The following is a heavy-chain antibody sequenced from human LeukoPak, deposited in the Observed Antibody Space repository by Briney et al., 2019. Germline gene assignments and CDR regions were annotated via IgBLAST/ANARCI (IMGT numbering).Heavy chain of an antibody. D-gene: IGHD6-19*01. CDR1: GFTLSSFN. V-gene: IGHV3-48*02. CDR2: IRSRGSSI. CDR3: ETTYNSGWYFDY. J-gene: IGHJ4*02. Sequence: GGSLRLSCVTSGFTLSSFNMNWVRQAPGKGLEWVSYIRSRGSSIYYADSVKGRFTISRDNAKNSLYLQMDSLRDDDTAVYYCETTYNSGWYFDYWGQGTLVTVSS.